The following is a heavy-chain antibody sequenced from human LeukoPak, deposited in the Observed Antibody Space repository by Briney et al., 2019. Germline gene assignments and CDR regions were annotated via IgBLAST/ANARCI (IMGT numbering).Heavy chain of an antibody. CDR2: IRSKTYGGTG. Sequence: GGSLRLSCTASGFTFGDYAMNWFRQAPGKGLEWVGFIRSKTYGGTGEYAASVKGRFTISRDDSKSIAHLQMNSLKTVDTAVYYCTRSESGTYKGGFDFWGQGTLVTVSS. J-gene: IGHJ4*02. V-gene: IGHV3-49*03. CDR1: GFTFGDYA. CDR3: TRSESGTYKGGFDF. D-gene: IGHD1-26*01.